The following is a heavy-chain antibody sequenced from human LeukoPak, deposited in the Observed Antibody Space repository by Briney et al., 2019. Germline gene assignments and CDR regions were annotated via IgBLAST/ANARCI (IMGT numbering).Heavy chain of an antibody. D-gene: IGHD2-15*01. V-gene: IGHV3-23*01. CDR1: GLTFSSSA. CDR3: AKSARWTYFDS. Sequence: PGGSLRLSCAASGLTFSSSAMSWVRQAPGKGLGWVSDIDGSGKTTHYADSVKGRFTISRDNSKNTLYVQLNSLRVDDTAVYYCAKSARWTYFDSW. J-gene: IGHJ4*01. CDR2: IDGSGKTT.